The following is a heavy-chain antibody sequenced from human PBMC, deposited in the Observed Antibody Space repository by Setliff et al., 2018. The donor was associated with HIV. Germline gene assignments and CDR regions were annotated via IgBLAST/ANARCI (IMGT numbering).Heavy chain of an antibody. Sequence: SETLSLTCTVSGGSINNYYWSWIRQPPGKGLEWIGYVYTSGSTNYNPSLKSRVTISVDTSKNQFSLKLSSVTAADTAVYYCASHSPPDYWGQGTLVTV. CDR3: ASHSPPDY. V-gene: IGHV4-4*09. CDR1: GGSINNYY. J-gene: IGHJ4*02. CDR2: VYTSGST.